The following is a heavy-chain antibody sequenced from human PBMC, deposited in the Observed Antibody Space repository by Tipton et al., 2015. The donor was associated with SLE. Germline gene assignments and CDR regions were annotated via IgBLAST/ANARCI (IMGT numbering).Heavy chain of an antibody. Sequence: QSGAEVKKPGSSVKVSCKASGGTFSNFAISWVRQAPGQGLEWMGEIIPIFGTPNSAQKFQGRVTITADEVTSTAYMELSGLRPEDTAVYYCARSRWLQLDSFTVLCGRCILVTVSS. CDR2: IIPIFGTP. CDR1: GGTFSNFA. D-gene: IGHD5-24*01. CDR3: ARSRWLQLDSFTVL. J-gene: IGHJ2*01. V-gene: IGHV1-69*01.